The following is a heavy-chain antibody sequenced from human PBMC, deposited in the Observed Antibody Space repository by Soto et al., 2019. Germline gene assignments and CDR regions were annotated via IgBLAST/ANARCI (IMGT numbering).Heavy chain of an antibody. CDR3: ASSYCSGGSCYRYFQH. Sequence: QVQLQESGPGLVKPSQTLSLTCTVSGGSISSGGYYWSWIRQHPGKGLEWIGYIYYSGSTYYNPSLESRFTISLDTSKNQFSLKLSSVTAADTAVYYCASSYCSGGSCYRYFQHWGQGTLVTVSS. CDR2: IYYSGST. D-gene: IGHD2-15*01. J-gene: IGHJ1*01. V-gene: IGHV4-31*03. CDR1: GGSISSGGYY.